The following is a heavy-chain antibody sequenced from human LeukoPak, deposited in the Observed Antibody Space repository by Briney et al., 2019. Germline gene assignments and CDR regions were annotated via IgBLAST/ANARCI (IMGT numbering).Heavy chain of an antibody. J-gene: IGHJ4*02. V-gene: IGHV4-34*01. Sequence: SETLSLTCAVYGGSFSGYYWSWIRQPPGKGLEWIGEINHSGSTNYNPSLKSRVTISVDTSKNQFSLKLSSVTAADTAVYYCARGVYIAVGTVDYWGQGTLVTVSS. CDR3: ARGVYIAVGTVDY. CDR1: GGSFSGYY. CDR2: INHSGST. D-gene: IGHD6-19*01.